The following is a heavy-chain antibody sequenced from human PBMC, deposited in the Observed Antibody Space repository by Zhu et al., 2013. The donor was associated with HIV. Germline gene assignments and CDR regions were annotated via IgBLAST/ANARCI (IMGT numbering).Heavy chain of an antibody. Sequence: QVQLQQWGAGLLKPSETLSLTCAVYNGSFSPYHWSWIRQSPGKGLEWIGEISHAGRTTYNPSLKSRVSISLDTSKTQFSLIFSAVTAADTAVYYCARIPTTGYYDLYYSYMDVWGKGTTVTVSS. CDR1: NGSFSPYH. V-gene: IGHV4-34*01. CDR2: ISHAGRT. J-gene: IGHJ6*03. CDR3: ARIPTTGYYDLYYSYMDV. D-gene: IGHD3-9*01.